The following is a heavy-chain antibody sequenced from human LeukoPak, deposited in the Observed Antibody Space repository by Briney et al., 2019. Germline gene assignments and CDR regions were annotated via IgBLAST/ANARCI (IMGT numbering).Heavy chain of an antibody. Sequence: GGSLRLSCAASGFTFSSHAMSWVRQAPGEGLEWVSAISVSGDNTYYADSVKGRFTISRDNSKNTLYLQMNSLRAEDTAVYYCARPYSSSVQRYFDYWGQGTLVTVSS. V-gene: IGHV3-23*01. J-gene: IGHJ4*02. CDR1: GFTFSSHA. D-gene: IGHD2-2*01. CDR2: ISVSGDNT. CDR3: ARPYSSSVQRYFDY.